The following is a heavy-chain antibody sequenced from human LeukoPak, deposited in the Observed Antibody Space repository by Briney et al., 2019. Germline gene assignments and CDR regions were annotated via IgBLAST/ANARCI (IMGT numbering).Heavy chain of an antibody. J-gene: IGHJ4*02. CDR1: GFTFSGYA. CDR3: ARGAVASGWLVSDY. V-gene: IGHV3-23*01. CDR2: ISGSGT. D-gene: IGHD6-19*01. Sequence: GGSLRLSCAASGFTFSGYAMSWVRQAPGKGLEWVSAISGSGTYYADSVKGRFTISRDNSKNTLYLQMNSLRAEDTAVYYCARGAVASGWLVSDYWGQGTLVTVSS.